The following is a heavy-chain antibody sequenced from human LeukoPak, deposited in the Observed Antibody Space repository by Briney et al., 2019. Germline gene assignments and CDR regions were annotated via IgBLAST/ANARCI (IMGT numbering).Heavy chain of an antibody. D-gene: IGHD2-2*01. CDR3: ARRKVVSAYYYGMDV. V-gene: IGHV3-66*01. CDR1: GFTFGDYS. Sequence: GGSLRLSCTASGFTFGDYSMTWVRQAPGRGLEWVSVIYTGGTTHYADSVKGRFTISRDNAKNTLYLQMNSLRAEDTAVYYCARRKVVSAYYYGMDVWGQGTTVIVSS. CDR2: IYTGGTT. J-gene: IGHJ6*02.